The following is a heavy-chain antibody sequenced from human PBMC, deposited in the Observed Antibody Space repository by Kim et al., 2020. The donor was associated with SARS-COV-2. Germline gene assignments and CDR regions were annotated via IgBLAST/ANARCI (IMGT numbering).Heavy chain of an antibody. V-gene: IGHV4-59*08. CDR3: ERHLGFSSGWLEF. CDR2: IYYRGSS. Sequence: SETLSLTCTVSGDSISSNSWNWIRQPPGKGLEWIGYIYYRGSSNYNPSLKSRVTMSVDTSKNQFSLRLSSVTAADTAIYYCERHLGFSSGWLEFWGQGAL. D-gene: IGHD6-19*01. J-gene: IGHJ5*01. CDR1: GDSISSNS.